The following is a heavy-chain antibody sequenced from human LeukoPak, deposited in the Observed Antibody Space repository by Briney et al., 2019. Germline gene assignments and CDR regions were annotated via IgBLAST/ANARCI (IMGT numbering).Heavy chain of an antibody. CDR1: GYTFTNYG. CDR3: ARDAPYCSSTSCYAGRYFDY. V-gene: IGHV1-18*01. CDR2: ISAYNGNT. D-gene: IGHD2-2*01. Sequence: ASVKVSCKASGYTFTNYGFSWVRQAPGQGLEWMGWISAYNGNTNYAQELQGRVIMTTDTSTSTAYMELRSLRSDDTAVYYCARDAPYCSSTSCYAGRYFDYWGQGTLVTVSS. J-gene: IGHJ4*02.